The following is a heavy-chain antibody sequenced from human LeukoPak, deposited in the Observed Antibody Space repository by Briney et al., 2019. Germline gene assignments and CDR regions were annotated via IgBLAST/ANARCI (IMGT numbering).Heavy chain of an antibody. CDR2: INHSGST. CDR3: ARRWASCWSPVGHYYGMDV. Sequence: TSETLSLTCAVDGGSFSGYYWSWIRQPPGKGLEWIGEINHSGSTNYNPSLKSRVTISVDTSKNQFSLKLSSVTAADTAVYYCARRWASCWSPVGHYYGMDVWGQGTTVTVSS. CDR1: GGSFSGYY. V-gene: IGHV4-34*01. D-gene: IGHD6-19*01. J-gene: IGHJ6*02.